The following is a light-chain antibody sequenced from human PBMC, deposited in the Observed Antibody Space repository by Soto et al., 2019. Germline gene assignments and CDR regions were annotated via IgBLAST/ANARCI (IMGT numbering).Light chain of an antibody. J-gene: IGLJ2*01. Sequence: QLVLTQSSSASASPGSSVKLTCTLSSGHSSYIIAWHQQQPGKAPRYLMKLEGSGSYNKGSGVPDRFSGSSSGADRYLTISNLQSEDEADYYCETWDSNTHKVFGGGTKLTVL. CDR2: LEGSGSY. CDR1: SGHSSYI. V-gene: IGLV4-60*03. CDR3: ETWDSNTHKV.